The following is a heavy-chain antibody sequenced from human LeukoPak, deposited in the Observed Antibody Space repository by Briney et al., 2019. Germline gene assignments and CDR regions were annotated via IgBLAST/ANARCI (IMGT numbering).Heavy chain of an antibody. V-gene: IGHV1-3*03. J-gene: IGHJ6*03. Sequence: ASVKVSCKASGYTFTSYAMHWVRQAPGQRLEWMGWINAGNGNTKYSQEFQGRVTITRDTSASTAYMELSSLRSEDMAVYYCARGAYSSSWQESGYYYYYYMDVWGKGTTVTVSS. CDR3: ARGAYSSSWQESGYYYYYYMDV. CDR1: GYTFTSYA. CDR2: INAGNGNT. D-gene: IGHD6-13*01.